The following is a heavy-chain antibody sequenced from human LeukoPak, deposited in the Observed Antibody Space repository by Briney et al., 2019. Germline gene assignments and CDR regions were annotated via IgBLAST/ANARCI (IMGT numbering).Heavy chain of an antibody. V-gene: IGHV4-59*08. D-gene: IGHD6-13*01. CDR1: GGSISGYY. CDR3: ARVAAAAVWFDP. CDR2: IYYSGST. J-gene: IGHJ5*02. Sequence: TSETLSLTCTVSGGSISGYYWSWIRQPPGKGLEWIGFIYYSGSTNYNPSLKSRVTISVDTSKNQFSLKLSSVSAADTAVYYCARVAAAAVWFDPWGQGTLVTVSS.